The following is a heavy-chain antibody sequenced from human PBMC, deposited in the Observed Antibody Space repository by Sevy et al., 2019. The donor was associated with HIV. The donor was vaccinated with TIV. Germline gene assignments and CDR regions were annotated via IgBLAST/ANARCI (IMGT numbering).Heavy chain of an antibody. V-gene: IGHV5-51*01. CDR1: GYSFTSYW. Sequence: GESLKISCKGSGYSFTSYWIGWVRQMPGKGLEWMGIIYPGDSDTRYCPSFQGQVTISADKSISTAYLQWSSLKASDTAMYYCARLIVDTAMVTRPTQEYYYYYYGMDVWGQGTTVTVSS. J-gene: IGHJ6*02. D-gene: IGHD5-18*01. CDR2: IYPGDSDT. CDR3: ARLIVDTAMVTRPTQEYYYYYYGMDV.